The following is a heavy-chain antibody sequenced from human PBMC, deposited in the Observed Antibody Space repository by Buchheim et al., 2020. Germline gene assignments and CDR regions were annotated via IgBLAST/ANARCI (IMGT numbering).Heavy chain of an antibody. D-gene: IGHD3-10*01. CDR3: ANARGLDY. CDR2: IKPDGSEK. CDR1: GFTFTTYW. V-gene: IGHV3-7*01. Sequence: EVQLVESGGGLVQPGGSLRLSCAASGFTFTTYWMTWVRQAPGKGLEWVANIKPDGSEKSYADSVRGRFTISRDNAKNSLYLQMSDLRVEDTAVYYCANARGLDYWCQGTL. J-gene: IGHJ4*02.